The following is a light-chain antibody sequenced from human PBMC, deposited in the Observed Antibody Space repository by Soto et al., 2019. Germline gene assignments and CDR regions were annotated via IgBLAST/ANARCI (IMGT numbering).Light chain of an antibody. CDR3: SSYAGSSNV. CDR1: SSDVGGYNY. CDR2: EVN. Sequence: LTQPPSASGSPGQSVAISCSGTSSDVGGYNYVSWYQQHPGKAPKLMIYEVNKRPSGVPDRSSGSKSGNTASLTVSGLQAEDEADYYCSSYAGSSNVFGTGTKVTVL. V-gene: IGLV2-8*01. J-gene: IGLJ1*01.